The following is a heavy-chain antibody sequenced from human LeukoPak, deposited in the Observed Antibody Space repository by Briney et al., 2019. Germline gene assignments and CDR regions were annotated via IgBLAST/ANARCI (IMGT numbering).Heavy chain of an antibody. CDR1: GGSFSGYY. Sequence: SETLSLTCAVYGGSFSGYYWSWIRQPPGKGLEWIGEINHSGSTNYNPSLKSRVTISVDTSKNQFSLKLSSVTAADTAVYYCASPSGYGMDVWGHGTTVTVSS. CDR2: INHSGST. CDR3: ASPSGYGMDV. V-gene: IGHV4-34*01. J-gene: IGHJ6*02. D-gene: IGHD6-6*01.